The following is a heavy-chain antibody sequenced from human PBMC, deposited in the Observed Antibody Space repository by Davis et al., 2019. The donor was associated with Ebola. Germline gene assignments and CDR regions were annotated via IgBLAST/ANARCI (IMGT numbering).Heavy chain of an antibody. CDR2: IKQDGSEK. CDR1: GFTFSSYW. D-gene: IGHD3-22*01. Sequence: PGGSLTLSCAASGFTFSSYWMSWVRQAPGKGLEWVANIKQDGSEKYYVDSVKGRFTISRDNAKNSLYLQMNSLRAEDTAVYYCARARYYYDSSGATGMDVWGQGTTVTVSS. J-gene: IGHJ6*02. V-gene: IGHV3-7*01. CDR3: ARARYYYDSSGATGMDV.